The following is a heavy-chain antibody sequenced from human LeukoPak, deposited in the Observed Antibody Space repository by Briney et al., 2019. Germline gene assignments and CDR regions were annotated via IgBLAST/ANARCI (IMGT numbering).Heavy chain of an antibody. Sequence: GGSLRLSCAASGFTFSSYSMNWVRQAPGKGLEWVSSISSSSSYIYYADSVKGRFTISRDNAKNSLYLQMNSLRAEDTAVYYCAREGYYYDSSGYYYPPAPDYWGQGTLVTVSS. D-gene: IGHD3-22*01. CDR3: AREGYYYDSSGYYYPPAPDY. CDR2: ISSSSSYI. J-gene: IGHJ4*02. CDR1: GFTFSSYS. V-gene: IGHV3-21*01.